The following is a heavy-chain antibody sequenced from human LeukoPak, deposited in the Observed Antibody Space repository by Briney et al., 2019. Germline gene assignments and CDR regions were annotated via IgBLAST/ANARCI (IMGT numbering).Heavy chain of an antibody. J-gene: IGHJ4*02. D-gene: IGHD1-26*01. CDR2: INEDGSTT. CDR1: GFTFSSYW. Sequence: QPGRSLRLSCAASGFTFSSYWMHWVRHAPGKGLVWVSRINEDGSTTNYADSVKGRFTISRDNAKNTLYLQMNSLRAEDTAVYYCARDLGGRSGYWGQGTLVTVSS. V-gene: IGHV3-74*01. CDR3: ARDLGGRSGY.